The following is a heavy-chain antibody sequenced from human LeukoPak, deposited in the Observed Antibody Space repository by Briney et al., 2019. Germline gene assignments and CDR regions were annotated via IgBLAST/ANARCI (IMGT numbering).Heavy chain of an antibody. D-gene: IGHD5-18*01. CDR1: GFTFSSYE. J-gene: IGHJ4*02. CDR2: IGSSGSTI. CDR3: AGGHHSYGLAFDY. Sequence: PGGSLRLSCAASGFTFSSYEMNWVRQAPGKGLEWVSYIGSSGSTIYYADSMKGRFTISRDNAKNSLYLQMNSLRAEDTAVYYCAGGHHSYGLAFDYWGQGTLVTVSS. V-gene: IGHV3-48*03.